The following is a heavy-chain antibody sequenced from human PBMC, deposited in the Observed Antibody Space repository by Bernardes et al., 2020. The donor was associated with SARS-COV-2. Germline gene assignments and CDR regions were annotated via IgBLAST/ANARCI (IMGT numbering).Heavy chain of an antibody. CDR3: ASVPVGTYYCDS. J-gene: IGHJ4*02. V-gene: IGHV4-39*01. Sequence: SETLSLTCTVSGGSISSSSYYWGWIRQPPGKGLEWIGSIYYSGNTYYNPSLRSRVTISVDTSKNQFSLKLSSVTAADTAVYYCASVPVGTYYCDSWGQGTLVTVTS. D-gene: IGHD7-27*01. CDR1: GGSISSSSYY. CDR2: IYYSGNT.